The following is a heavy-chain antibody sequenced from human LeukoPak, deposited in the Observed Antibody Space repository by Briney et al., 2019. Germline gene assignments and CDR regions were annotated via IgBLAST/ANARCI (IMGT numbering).Heavy chain of an antibody. J-gene: IGHJ4*02. CDR2: ISRSGSNS. CDR1: GFTFSSYE. V-gene: IGHV3-48*03. D-gene: IGHD3-10*01. CDR3: ARAKPKNMVRGLIMRRESRYYFDY. Sequence: GGSLRLSCVASGFTFSSYEMNWVRQAPGKGLEWVSYISRSGSNSYNADSVKGRFTISRDNAKNSLYLQMNSLRAEDTAVYYCARAKPKNMVRGLIMRRESRYYFDYWGQGTLVTVSS.